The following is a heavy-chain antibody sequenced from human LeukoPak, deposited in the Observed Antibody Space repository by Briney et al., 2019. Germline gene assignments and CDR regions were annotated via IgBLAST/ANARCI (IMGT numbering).Heavy chain of an antibody. CDR2: ISSSSSTI. CDR1: GFTFSSYS. V-gene: IGHV3-48*01. J-gene: IGHJ4*02. CDR3: ARDQPADYDILTGYYRDPGGGY. D-gene: IGHD3-9*01. Sequence: GGSLRLSCAASGFTFSSYSMNWVRQAPGKGLEWVSYISSSSSTIYYADSVKGRLTISRDNAKNSLYLQMNSLRAEDTAVYYCARDQPADYDILTGYYRDPGGGYWGQGTLVTVSS.